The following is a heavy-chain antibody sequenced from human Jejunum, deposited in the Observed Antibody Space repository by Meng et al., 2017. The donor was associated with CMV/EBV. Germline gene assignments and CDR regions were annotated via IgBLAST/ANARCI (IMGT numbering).Heavy chain of an antibody. CDR1: GFSSDDFW. CDR3: LKLPPGY. Sequence: EVEVVGVGGGLIQPGGCRGCSVVVSGFSSDDFWVDWVGQAPGKGPLWVSRIKSGGTNIKYADSVKGRFTISGDNAKNTVYLQMNNLRDEDTAVYYCLKLPPGYWGQGTLVTVSS. V-gene: IGHV3-74*01. D-gene: IGHD2-21*01. CDR2: IKSGGTNI. J-gene: IGHJ4*02.